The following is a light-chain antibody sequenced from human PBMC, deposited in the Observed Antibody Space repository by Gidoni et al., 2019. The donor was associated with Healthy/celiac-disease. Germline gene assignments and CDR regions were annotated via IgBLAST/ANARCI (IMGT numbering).Light chain of an antibody. Sequence: DIQLTQSPSFLSASVGDRVTITCRASQGISSYLAWYQQKPGKAPKLLIYAASTLQSRVPSRFGGSGSGTEFTLTISSRQPEDFATYYCQQRNSYPYTFGQGTKLEIK. V-gene: IGKV1-9*01. J-gene: IGKJ2*01. CDR1: QGISSY. CDR2: AAS. CDR3: QQRNSYPYT.